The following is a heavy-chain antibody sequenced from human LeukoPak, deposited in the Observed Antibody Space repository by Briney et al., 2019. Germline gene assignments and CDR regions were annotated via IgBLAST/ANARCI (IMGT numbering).Heavy chain of an antibody. D-gene: IGHD4-17*01. CDR3: ARVHGLYYYGMDV. J-gene: IGHJ6*02. Sequence: SGTLSLTCTVSGVSISSYYWSWIRQPPGKGLEWIGYIYYSGSTNYNPSLKSRVTISLDTSKNQFSLKLSSVTAADTAVYYCARVHGLYYYGMDVWGQGTTVTVSS. CDR1: GVSISSYY. V-gene: IGHV4-59*01. CDR2: IYYSGST.